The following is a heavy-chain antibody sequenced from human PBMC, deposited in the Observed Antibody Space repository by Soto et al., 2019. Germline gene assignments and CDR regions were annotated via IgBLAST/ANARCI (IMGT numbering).Heavy chain of an antibody. Sequence: QVQLQQWGAGLLKPSETLSLTCAVYGGSFSGYYWSWIRQPPGKGLEWIGEINHSGSTNYNPSLNSRVTHSVNTSKNQYSLKLSSFTAADTAVYYCARWSHYYDFVDYWGQGTLVTVSS. V-gene: IGHV4-34*01. CDR1: GGSFSGYY. D-gene: IGHD3-3*01. CDR2: INHSGST. J-gene: IGHJ4*02. CDR3: ARWSHYYDFVDY.